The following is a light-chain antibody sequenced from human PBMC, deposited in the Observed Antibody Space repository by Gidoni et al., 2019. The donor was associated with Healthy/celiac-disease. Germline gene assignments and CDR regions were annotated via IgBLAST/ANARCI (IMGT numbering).Light chain of an antibody. CDR3: MQAVQTPLT. Sequence: EIVMTQSPLSLPVTSGEPVSISCRSSQRLLHSNGYNYLDWYLQKPGQSPQLLISLGSNRASGVPDRFSGGGSGTDFTLKISRVEGEDVGVYFCMQAVQTPLTFGGGTKVEIK. CDR2: LGS. J-gene: IGKJ4*01. CDR1: QRLLHSNGYNY. V-gene: IGKV2-28*01.